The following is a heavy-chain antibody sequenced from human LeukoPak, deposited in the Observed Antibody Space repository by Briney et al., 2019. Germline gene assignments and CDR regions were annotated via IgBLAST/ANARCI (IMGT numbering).Heavy chain of an antibody. D-gene: IGHD1-26*01. V-gene: IGHV3-48*01. CDR3: AREGAP. Sequence: GGSLRLSCAVSGFTFTDYAMNWFRQAPGKGLEWLSYISRSSDTIYYAGSVKGRFTISRDNAKSSLFLQMNTLRAEDTAVYYCAREGAPWGQGTLVTVSS. CDR2: ISRSSDTI. CDR1: GFTFTDYA. J-gene: IGHJ4*02.